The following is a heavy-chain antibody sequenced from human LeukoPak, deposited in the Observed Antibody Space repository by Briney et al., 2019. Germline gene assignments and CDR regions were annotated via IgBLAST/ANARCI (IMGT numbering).Heavy chain of an antibody. CDR1: GFTFSSYW. V-gene: IGHV3-74*01. D-gene: IGHD2-15*01. Sequence: HPGGSLRLSCAASGFTFSSYWMHWVRQAPGKGLGWVSRINTEWSTTSYADSVKGRFTLPRDHAKKPLYLQMNSLGAEDTAVFYCARGRGSGGSVYFAYWGQGTLVTVSS. CDR2: INTEWSTT. CDR3: ARGRGSGGSVYFAY. J-gene: IGHJ4*02.